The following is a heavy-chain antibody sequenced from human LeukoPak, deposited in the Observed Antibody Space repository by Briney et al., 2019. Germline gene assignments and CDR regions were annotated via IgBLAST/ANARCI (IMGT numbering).Heavy chain of an antibody. V-gene: IGHV3-7*01. CDR2: IKQDGSET. J-gene: IGHJ3*02. CDR1: GFTISSYW. Sequence: GGSLRLPCAASGFTISSYWMSWVRQVPGKGLESVAHIKQDGSETYYADTVRGRFIISRDNAKNSLYLQMNSLRVEDTAVYHCARGPTDFDASDIWGHGTLVTVSS. CDR3: ARGPTDFDASDI.